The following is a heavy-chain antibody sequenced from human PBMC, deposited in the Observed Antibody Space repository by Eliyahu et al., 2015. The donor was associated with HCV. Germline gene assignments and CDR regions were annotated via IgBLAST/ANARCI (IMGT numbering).Heavy chain of an antibody. CDR1: GFTFSRYE. Sequence: EVQLVESGGGLVQPGGSLRLSXAASGFTFSRYEXXWVRQAPGKGLEWVSYISSSGNTIYYADSVKGRFTISRDNAKNSLYLQMNSLRAEDTAVYFCARAPYMIMFGGVQSGYDYWGQGTLVTVSS. CDR2: ISSSGNTI. V-gene: IGHV3-48*03. J-gene: IGHJ4*02. D-gene: IGHD3-16*01. CDR3: ARAPYMIMFGGVQSGYDY.